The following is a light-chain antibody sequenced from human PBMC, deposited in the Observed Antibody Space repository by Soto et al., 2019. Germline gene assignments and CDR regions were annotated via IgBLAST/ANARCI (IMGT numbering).Light chain of an antibody. V-gene: IGLV9-49*01. J-gene: IGLJ2*01. Sequence: QLVLTQPPSASASLGASVTLTCTLSSGYSNYKVDWYQQRPGKGPRFVMRVGTGGIVGSKGDGIPDRFSVLGSGLKRYLTIKNIQEEDESDYHCGADHGSGSNFVVFGGGTKVTVL. CDR2: VGTGGIVG. CDR3: GADHGSGSNFVV. CDR1: SGYSNYK.